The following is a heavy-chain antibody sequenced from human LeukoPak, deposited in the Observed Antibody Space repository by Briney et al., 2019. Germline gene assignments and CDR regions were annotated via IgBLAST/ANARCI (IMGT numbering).Heavy chain of an antibody. CDR3: ARGGGYASPIGY. CDR2: IYHSGST. CDR1: GGSISTHY. J-gene: IGHJ4*02. V-gene: IGHV4-59*11. Sequence: SETLSLTCTLSGGSISTHYWSWIRQPPGKGLEWIGYIYHSGSTNYNPSLKSRVTISVDASKNQFSLKLSSVTAADTAVYYCARGGGYASPIGYWGQGALVTVSS. D-gene: IGHD5-12*01.